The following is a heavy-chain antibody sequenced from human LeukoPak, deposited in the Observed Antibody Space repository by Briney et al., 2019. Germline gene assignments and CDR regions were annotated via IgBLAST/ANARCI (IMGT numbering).Heavy chain of an antibody. V-gene: IGHV3-15*07. CDR1: GFTLSDYY. J-gene: IGHJ4*02. CDR2: IKSKTDGGTT. Sequence: GGSLRLSCATSGFTLSDYYMNWVRQAPGKGLEWVGRIKSKTDGGTTDYAAPVKGRFTISRDDSKNTLYLQMNSLKTEDTAVYYCTTEGYSSFGSLDYWGQGTLVTVSS. D-gene: IGHD6-13*01. CDR3: TTEGYSSFGSLDY.